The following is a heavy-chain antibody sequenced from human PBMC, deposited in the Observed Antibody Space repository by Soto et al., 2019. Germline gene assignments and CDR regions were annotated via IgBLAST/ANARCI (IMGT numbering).Heavy chain of an antibody. Sequence: NPSETLSLTCAVYGGSFSGYYWSWIRQPPGKGLEWIGEINHSGSTNYNPSLKSRVTISVDTSKNQFSLKLSSVTAADTAVYYCARVTAVKYQHRVNSCRFDYWGQGTLVTVSS. CDR2: INHSGST. CDR1: GGSFSGYY. CDR3: ARVTAVKYQHRVNSCRFDY. D-gene: IGHD2-2*01. J-gene: IGHJ4*02. V-gene: IGHV4-34*01.